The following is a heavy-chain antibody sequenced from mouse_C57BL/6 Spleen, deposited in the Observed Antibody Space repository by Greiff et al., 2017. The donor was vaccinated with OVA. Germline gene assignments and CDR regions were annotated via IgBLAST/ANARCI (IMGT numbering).Heavy chain of an antibody. D-gene: IGHD2-4*01. CDR3: ARTPYDYDDGDYFDY. CDR1: GYAFTNYL. J-gene: IGHJ2*01. Sequence: QVQLQQSGAELVRPGTSVKVSCKASGYAFTNYLIEWVKQRPGQGLEWIGVINPGSGGTNYNEKFKGKATLTADKSSSTAYMQLSSLTSEDSAVYFCARTPYDYDDGDYFDYWGQGTTLTVSS. CDR2: INPGSGGT. V-gene: IGHV1-54*01.